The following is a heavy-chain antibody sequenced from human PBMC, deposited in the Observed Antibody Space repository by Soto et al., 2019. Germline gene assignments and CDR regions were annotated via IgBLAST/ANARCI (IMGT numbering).Heavy chain of an antibody. D-gene: IGHD5-18*01. Sequence: PGGSLRLSCAASGFTFSNYAMSWLRQPPGKGLEWVSAISGSGDRTYYTDSVKGRFTISRDNSKNTLYLQMNSLSAEDSAVYYCVRERSGHSYADSWGQGTLVTVSS. J-gene: IGHJ4*02. CDR3: VRERSGHSYADS. V-gene: IGHV3-23*01. CDR2: ISGSGDRT. CDR1: GFTFSNYA.